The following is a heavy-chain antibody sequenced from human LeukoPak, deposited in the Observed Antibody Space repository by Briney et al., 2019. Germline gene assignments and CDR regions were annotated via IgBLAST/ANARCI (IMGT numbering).Heavy chain of an antibody. Sequence: ASVKVSCKASGGTFSSYAISWVRQAPGQGLKWMGRIIPILGIANYAQKFQGRVTITADKSTSTAYMELSSLRSEDTAVYYCARVGDAVGAIFDYWGQGTLVTVSS. V-gene: IGHV1-69*04. CDR2: IIPILGIA. CDR3: ARVGDAVGAIFDY. D-gene: IGHD1-26*01. CDR1: GGTFSSYA. J-gene: IGHJ4*02.